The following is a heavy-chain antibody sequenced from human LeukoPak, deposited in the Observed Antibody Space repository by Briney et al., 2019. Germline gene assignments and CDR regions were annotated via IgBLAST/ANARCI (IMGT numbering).Heavy chain of an antibody. CDR1: GGSISSSSCY. CDR3: ARGEWELYLFDY. D-gene: IGHD1-26*01. Sequence: PSETLSLTCTVSGGSISSSSCYWGWIRQPPGKGLEWIGSIYYSGSTYYNPSLKSRVTISVDTSKNQFSLKLSSVTAADTAVYYCARGEWELYLFDYWGQGTLVTVSS. CDR2: IYYSGST. J-gene: IGHJ4*02. V-gene: IGHV4-39*07.